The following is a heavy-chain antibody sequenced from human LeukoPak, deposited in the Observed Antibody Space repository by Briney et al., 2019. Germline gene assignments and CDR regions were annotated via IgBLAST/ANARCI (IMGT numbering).Heavy chain of an antibody. Sequence: SETLSLTCTVSGGSISSCYWSWIRQPAGKGLEWIGRIYTSGSTNYNPSLKSRVTMSVDTSKNQFSLKLSSVTAADTAVYYCARQGFTTTHIVYYYYYMDVWGKGTTVTISS. CDR2: IYTSGST. CDR1: GGSISSCY. J-gene: IGHJ6*03. CDR3: ARQGFTTTHIVYYYYYMDV. V-gene: IGHV4-4*07. D-gene: IGHD3-16*02.